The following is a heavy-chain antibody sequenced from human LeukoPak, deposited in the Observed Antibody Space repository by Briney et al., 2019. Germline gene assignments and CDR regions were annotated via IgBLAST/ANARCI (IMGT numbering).Heavy chain of an antibody. D-gene: IGHD3-3*01. CDR1: GYTFTSYD. Sequence: ASVKVSCKASGYTFTSYDINWVRQATGQGLEWMGWMNPNSGNTGYAQKFQGRVTMTRNTSISTAYIELSSLRSEDTAVYYCARGAYYDFWSGYYSHFDYWGQGTLVTVSS. CDR2: MNPNSGNT. V-gene: IGHV1-8*01. J-gene: IGHJ4*02. CDR3: ARGAYYDFWSGYYSHFDY.